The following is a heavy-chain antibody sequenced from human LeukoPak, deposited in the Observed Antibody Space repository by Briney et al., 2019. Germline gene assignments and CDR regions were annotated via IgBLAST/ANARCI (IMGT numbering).Heavy chain of an antibody. CDR3: ARGNNFWSGYYGYFDY. CDR2: IKQDGSEK. V-gene: IGHV3-7*01. Sequence: AGGSLRLSCAASGFTFSNAWMSWVRQAPGKGLEWVANIKQDGSEKYYVDSVKGRFTISRDNAKNSLYLQMNSLRAEDTAVYYCARGNNFWSGYYGYFDYWGQGTLVTVSS. D-gene: IGHD3-3*01. CDR1: GFTFSNAW. J-gene: IGHJ4*02.